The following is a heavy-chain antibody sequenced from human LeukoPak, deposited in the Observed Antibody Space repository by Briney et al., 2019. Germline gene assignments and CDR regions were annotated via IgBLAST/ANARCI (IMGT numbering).Heavy chain of an antibody. CDR3: ARVIIGGTTSGMDV. Sequence: SSETLSLTCAVYGGSFSGYYWSWIRQPPGKGLEWIGEINHSGSTNYNPSLKSRVTISVDTSKNQFSLKLSSVTAADTAVYYCARVIIGGTTSGMDVWGQGTTVTVSS. J-gene: IGHJ6*02. CDR2: INHSGST. V-gene: IGHV4-34*01. D-gene: IGHD1-1*01. CDR1: GGSFSGYY.